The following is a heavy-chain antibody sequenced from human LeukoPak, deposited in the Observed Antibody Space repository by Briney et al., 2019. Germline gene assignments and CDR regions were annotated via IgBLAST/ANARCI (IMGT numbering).Heavy chain of an antibody. CDR3: ARPSRVFLDV. D-gene: IGHD2-21*01. J-gene: IGHJ6*04. Sequence: ASVKVSCKASEYTFTGYYMHWVRQAPGQGLEWMGRIDPNTGGTIYAQKFQGRVTMTRDTSVNTAYMDLSRLTSDDTAVYYCARPSRVFLDVWGKGTTVTVSS. CDR1: EYTFTGYY. CDR2: IDPNTGGT. V-gene: IGHV1-2*06.